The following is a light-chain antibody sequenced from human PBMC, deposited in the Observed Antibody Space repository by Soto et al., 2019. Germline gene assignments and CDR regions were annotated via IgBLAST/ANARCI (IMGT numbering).Light chain of an antibody. J-gene: IGKJ2*01. CDR2: LVS. CDR1: QSLLHSNGYNY. CDR3: MHPVAPPDT. Sequence: EIVMTQSPLSLSVTPGEPASISCRSSQSLLHSNGYNYLDWYLQKPGRSPQLLIYLVSNRDSGVPDKFTRRLTGIEYPMEISRVEAKDVRVYYCMHPVAPPDTFGLGTKLDIK. V-gene: IGKV2-28*01.